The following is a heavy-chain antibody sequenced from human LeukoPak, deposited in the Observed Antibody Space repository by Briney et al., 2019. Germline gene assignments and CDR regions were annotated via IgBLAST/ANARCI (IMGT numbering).Heavy chain of an antibody. CDR3: ARGVSGYGRGSHFDY. D-gene: IGHD5-18*01. CDR2: ISSSGTTI. J-gene: IGHJ4*02. V-gene: IGHV3-11*01. CDR1: GFAFSDYY. Sequence: PGGSLRLSCAASGFAFSDYYMSWIRQAPGKGLEWVSYISSSGTTIYYADSVRGRFTISRDNAKNSVYLQMSSLRAEDTAVYYCARGVSGYGRGSHFDYWGQGTLVTVSS.